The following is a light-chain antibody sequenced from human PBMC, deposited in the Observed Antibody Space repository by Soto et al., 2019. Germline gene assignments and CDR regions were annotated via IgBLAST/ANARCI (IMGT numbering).Light chain of an antibody. Sequence: QSVLTQPASVSGSPGQSITISCSGTSSDVGGYNYVSWHQQHPGKAPRVMIYDVSNRPSGVSDRFSGSKSGNTATLTISGLQAEDEADYYCSSYTSDNTYVFASGTKLTVL. V-gene: IGLV2-14*03. CDR3: SSYTSDNTYV. CDR2: DVS. CDR1: SSDVGGYNY. J-gene: IGLJ1*01.